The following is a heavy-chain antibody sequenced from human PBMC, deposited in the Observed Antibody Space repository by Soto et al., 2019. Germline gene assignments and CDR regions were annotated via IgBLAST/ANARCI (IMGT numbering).Heavy chain of an antibody. Sequence: SVKVSCKASGGTFSSYTISWVRQAPGQGLEWMGRIIPILGIANYAQKFQGRVTITADKSTSTAYMELSSLRSEDTAVSYCARAPYSSGPLDYWGQGTLVSVSS. CDR3: ARAPYSSGPLDY. J-gene: IGHJ4*02. CDR1: GGTFSSYT. CDR2: IIPILGIA. V-gene: IGHV1-69*02. D-gene: IGHD6-19*01.